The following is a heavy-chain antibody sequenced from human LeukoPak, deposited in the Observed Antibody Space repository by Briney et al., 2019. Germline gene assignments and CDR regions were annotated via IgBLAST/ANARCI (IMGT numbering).Heavy chain of an antibody. CDR2: IIPNLGTT. V-gene: IGHV1-69*04. Sequence: SVKVSCMASGGTSNSHAISWVRQAPGQGLEWMGRIIPNLGTTNRAQNFQDRVTLTADKSTNTAYMELTSLTSDDTAVYYCATTNDGGGYQWGDFFDFWGQGTLVTVSS. CDR3: ATTNDGGGYQWGDFFDF. J-gene: IGHJ4*02. CDR1: GGTSNSHA. D-gene: IGHD3-22*01.